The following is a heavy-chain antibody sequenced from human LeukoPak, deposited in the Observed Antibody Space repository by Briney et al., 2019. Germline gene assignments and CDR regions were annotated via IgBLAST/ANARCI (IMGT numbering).Heavy chain of an antibody. CDR2: VNPNSGNT. CDR1: GYTFTSYD. J-gene: IGHJ4*02. CDR3: ARGSVIFDY. D-gene: IGHD5/OR15-5a*01. Sequence: ASVKVSCKASGYTFTSYDINWVRQATGQGLEWMGWVNPNSGNTGYAQKFQGRVTITADESTSTAYMELSSLRSEDTAVYYCARGSVIFDYWGQGTLVTVSS. V-gene: IGHV1-8*03.